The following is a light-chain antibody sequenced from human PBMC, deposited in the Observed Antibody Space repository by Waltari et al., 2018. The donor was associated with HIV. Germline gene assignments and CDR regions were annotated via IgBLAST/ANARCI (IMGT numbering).Light chain of an antibody. Sequence: LVLTQSPSASAFLGASVKITCTLTGGLSSYAIAWHQHQPEKGPLYLMKLKSDGSHNREDEIPDRFSASNSGADHHLTISSLQSEDEGYYYCQTWDTGPVFGGGTKLTVL. CDR3: QTWDTGPV. J-gene: IGLJ3*02. V-gene: IGLV4-69*01. CDR1: GGLSSYA. CDR2: LKSDGSH.